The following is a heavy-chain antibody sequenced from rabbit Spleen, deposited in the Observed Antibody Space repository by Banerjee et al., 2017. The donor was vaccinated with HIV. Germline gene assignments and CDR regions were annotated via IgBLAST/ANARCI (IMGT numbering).Heavy chain of an antibody. V-gene: IGHV1S40*01. J-gene: IGHJ6*01. CDR2: IDTSNGDT. D-gene: IGHD1-1*01. Sequence: EESGGGLVKPGASLTLTCTASGVSFSFSSYMCWVRQAPGKGLEWIACIDTSNGDTDYANWPKGRFTISKTSSTTVTLQMTSLTAADTATHFCARDTSSSFSSYGMDLWGPGTLVTVS. CDR1: GVSFSFSSY. CDR3: ARDTSSSFSSYGMDL.